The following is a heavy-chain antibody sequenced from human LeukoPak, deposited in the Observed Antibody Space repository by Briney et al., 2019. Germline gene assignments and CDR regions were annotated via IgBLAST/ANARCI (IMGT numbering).Heavy chain of an antibody. CDR2: IYYSGST. Sequence: GLXXICYIYYSGSTYYNPSLKSRVTISVDTSKNQFSLKLSSVTAADTAVYYCASRLLHNWFDPWGQGTLVTVSS. J-gene: IGHJ5*02. D-gene: IGHD2/OR15-2a*01. CDR3: ASRLLHNWFDP. V-gene: IGHV4-30-4*01.